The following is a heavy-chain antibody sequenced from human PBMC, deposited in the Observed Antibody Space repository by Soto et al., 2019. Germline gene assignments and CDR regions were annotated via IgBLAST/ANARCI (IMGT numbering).Heavy chain of an antibody. CDR2: VSGAGITT. CDR3: AKGRLRVLDTGYFDY. CDR1: GFTLSNFA. V-gene: IGHV3-23*04. D-gene: IGHD3-16*01. Sequence: EVQLEESGGDLVKPGGSLRLSCAASGFTLSNFAMSWVRQAPEKGLEWVSVVSGAGITTKYAASVKGRFTVSRDNSKNTLSLQMGSLRAEDTGIYYCAKGRLRVLDTGYFDYWGQGTLVTVSS. J-gene: IGHJ4*02.